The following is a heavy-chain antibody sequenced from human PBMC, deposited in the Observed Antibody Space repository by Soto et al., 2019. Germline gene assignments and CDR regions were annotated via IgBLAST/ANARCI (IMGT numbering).Heavy chain of an antibody. CDR3: AGHLLRFLEWSKDRACDI. V-gene: IGHV1-46*01. D-gene: IGHD3-3*01. Sequence: GASAQVSCKASGYTFTSYYMHWVRQAPGQGLEWMGIINPSGGSTSYAQKFQGRVTMTRETSTSTVYMELSSLRSEDTAVYYFAGHLLRFLEWSKDRACDIWGQGTMVNRLL. J-gene: IGHJ3*02. CDR1: GYTFTSYY. CDR2: INPSGGST.